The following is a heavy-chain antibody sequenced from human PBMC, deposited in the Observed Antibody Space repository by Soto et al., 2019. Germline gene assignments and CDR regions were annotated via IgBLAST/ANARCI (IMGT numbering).Heavy chain of an antibody. CDR3: ARREIQGPIDY. CDR2: IYYSGTT. J-gene: IGHJ4*02. D-gene: IGHD1-26*01. Sequence: PSETLSLTCAVSGYSISSSNWWGWIRQPPGKELEWIGYIYYSGTTYYNPSLKSRVTMSVDTSKNQFSLKLTSVTALDTAVYYCARREIQGPIDYWGQGTLVTVSS. V-gene: IGHV4-28*01. CDR1: GYSISSSNW.